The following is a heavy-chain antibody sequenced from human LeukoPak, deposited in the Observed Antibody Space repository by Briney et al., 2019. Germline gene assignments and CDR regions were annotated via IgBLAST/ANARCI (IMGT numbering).Heavy chain of an antibody. D-gene: IGHD5-12*01. CDR2: ISAYNGNT. CDR3: AREGSGYEGPDY. CDR1: GYTFTSYG. V-gene: IGHV1-18*01. Sequence: ASVKVSCKASGYTFTSYGISWVRQAPGQALEWMGWISAYNGNTNYAQKLQGRVTMTTHTSTSTAYMELRSLRSDGAGVYYCAREGSGYEGPDYWGQGTLVTVSS. J-gene: IGHJ4*02.